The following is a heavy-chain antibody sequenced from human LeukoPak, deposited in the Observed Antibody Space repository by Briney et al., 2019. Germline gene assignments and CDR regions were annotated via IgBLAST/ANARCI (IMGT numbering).Heavy chain of an antibody. J-gene: IGHJ3*02. CDR1: GYTFTSYD. CDR3: ARDPDAFDI. Sequence: GSVKVSCKASGYTFTSYDINWVRQATGQGLEWMGWMNPNSGNTGYAQKFQGRVTMTRNTSISTAYMELSRLRSDDTAVYYCARDPDAFDIWGQGTMVTVSS. V-gene: IGHV1-8*01. CDR2: MNPNSGNT.